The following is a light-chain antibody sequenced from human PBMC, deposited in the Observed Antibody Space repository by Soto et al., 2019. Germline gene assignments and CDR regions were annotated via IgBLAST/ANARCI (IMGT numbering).Light chain of an antibody. Sequence: DIQMTQSPSTLSASVGDRVTITCRASQSISNWLTWYQQKPGKAPKLLIYKASTLESGVPSRFSGGGSGTEFTLTISSLQPDDFATYYCQQYNNYSWTFGQGTRVEI. V-gene: IGKV1-5*03. J-gene: IGKJ1*01. CDR3: QQYNNYSWT. CDR2: KAS. CDR1: QSISNW.